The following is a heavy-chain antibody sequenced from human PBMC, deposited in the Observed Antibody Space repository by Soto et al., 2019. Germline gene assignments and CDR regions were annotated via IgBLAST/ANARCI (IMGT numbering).Heavy chain of an antibody. CDR1: GYTLTELS. CDR2: FDPEDGET. V-gene: IGHV1-24*01. CDR3: ATGFEYYDSSGSRPHFDY. J-gene: IGHJ4*02. Sequence: ASVKVSCKVSGYTLTELSMHWVRQAPGKGLEWMGGFDPEDGETIYAQKFQGRVTMTEDTSTDTAYMELSSLRSEDTAVYYCATGFEYYDSSGSRPHFDYWGQGTLVTVSS. D-gene: IGHD3-22*01.